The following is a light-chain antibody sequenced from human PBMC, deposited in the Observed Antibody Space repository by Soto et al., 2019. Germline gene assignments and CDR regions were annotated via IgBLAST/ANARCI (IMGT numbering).Light chain of an antibody. J-gene: IGLJ1*01. Sequence: ALTQPASVSGSPGQSITISCTGTSSDVGGYNHVSWYQIHPGKAPKLIIYEVTSRPSGVSYRFSGSKSGNSASLTISGLQAEGEADYYCSSYASSSSYVFGGGTKVTVL. CDR2: EVT. CDR3: SSYASSSSYV. CDR1: SSDVGGYNH. V-gene: IGLV2-14*01.